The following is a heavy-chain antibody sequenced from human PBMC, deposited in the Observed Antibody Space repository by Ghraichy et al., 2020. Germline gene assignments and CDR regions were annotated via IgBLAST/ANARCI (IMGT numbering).Heavy chain of an antibody. CDR1: GFTFSSYS. J-gene: IGHJ4*02. D-gene: IGHD3-22*01. V-gene: IGHV3-48*02. CDR2: ISSSSSTI. CDR3: ARATSGGNRHYYDSSGYVFDY. Sequence: LSLTCAASGFTFSSYSMNWVRQAPGKGLEWVSYISSSSSTIYYADSVKGRFTISRDNAKNSLYLQMNSLRDEDTAVYYCARATSGGNRHYYDSSGYVFDYWGQGTLVTVSS.